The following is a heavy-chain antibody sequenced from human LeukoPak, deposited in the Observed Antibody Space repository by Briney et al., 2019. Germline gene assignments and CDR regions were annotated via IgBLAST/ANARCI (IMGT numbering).Heavy chain of an antibody. CDR2: ISWNSGSI. Sequence: GGSLRLSCAASGFTFDDYAMHWVRQAPGKAWGGASGISWNSGSIGYADSVKGRFTISRDNAKNSLYLQMNSLRAEDMALYYCAKDRGWRGDDAFDIWGQGTMVTVSS. V-gene: IGHV3-9*03. D-gene: IGHD3-16*01. CDR1: GFTFDDYA. J-gene: IGHJ3*02. CDR3: AKDRGWRGDDAFDI.